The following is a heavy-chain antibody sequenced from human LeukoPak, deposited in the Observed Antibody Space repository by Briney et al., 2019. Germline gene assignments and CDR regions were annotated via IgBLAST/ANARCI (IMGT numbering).Heavy chain of an antibody. J-gene: IGHJ5*02. CDR2: IDPSDSLT. CDR1: GYSFTNNW. CDR3: ARQPENTWFDP. V-gene: IGHV5-10-1*01. Sequence: GEPRKFSGKSSGYSFTNNWISGVRQLPGRGLEWLGRIDPSDSLTNSSPSFQGHFTISADKSISTAYLQWTSLNASDTAMYYCARQPENTWFDPWGQGTLVTVSS.